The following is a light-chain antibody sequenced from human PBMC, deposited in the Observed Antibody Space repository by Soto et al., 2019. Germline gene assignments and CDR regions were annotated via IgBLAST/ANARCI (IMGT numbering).Light chain of an antibody. Sequence: EIVMTQSPASLSVSPGDGATLSCRASQSVASNVAWYQQKPGQGPRLLIHGASTRAVGVPARFSGSGSGTDFTLTLRSLQSEDFAVYYCQQYHNWPPQYTFGQGTKLQIK. J-gene: IGKJ2*01. CDR2: GAS. CDR3: QQYHNWPPQYT. CDR1: QSVASN. V-gene: IGKV3-15*01.